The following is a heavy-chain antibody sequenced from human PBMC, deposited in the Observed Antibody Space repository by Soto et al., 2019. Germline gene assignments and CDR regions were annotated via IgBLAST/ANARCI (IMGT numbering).Heavy chain of an antibody. CDR3: ARTDSRPQDFDY. CDR1: GYTFTSYG. V-gene: IGHV1-18*01. Sequence: QVQLVQSGAEVKKPGASVKVSCKASGYTFTSYGITWVRQAPGQGLEWMGWISAYNGNTNYAQKLQGSVTMTTYPSTSTAYMELRSLRSDDTAVYYCARTDSRPQDFDYWGQGTLVTVSS. J-gene: IGHJ4*02. CDR2: ISAYNGNT. D-gene: IGHD6-13*01.